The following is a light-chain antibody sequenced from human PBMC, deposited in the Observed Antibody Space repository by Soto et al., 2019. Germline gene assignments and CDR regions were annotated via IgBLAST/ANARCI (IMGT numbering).Light chain of an antibody. CDR2: GAS. J-gene: IGKJ4*01. CDR3: QQYGSSPLT. Sequence: EIVLTQSPGTLSLSPGERATLSCRASQSVSSSFLAWYQQKPGQAPRLVIYGASSRATGIPDRFSGSGSGTDFTLTISRLEPEDVAVYYCQQYGSSPLTFGGGTKVEIK. CDR1: QSVSSSF. V-gene: IGKV3-20*01.